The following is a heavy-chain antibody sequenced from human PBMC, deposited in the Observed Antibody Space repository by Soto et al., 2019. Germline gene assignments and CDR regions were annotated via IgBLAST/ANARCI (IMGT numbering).Heavy chain of an antibody. CDR2: VYYTGTT. J-gene: IGHJ4*02. CDR1: GGSISSYF. CDR3: ARDLAAVPRAFDY. V-gene: IGHV4-59*01. Sequence: SETLSLTCTVSGGSISSYFYIWVRQPPGKGLEWIGSVYYTGTTDYNPSLKSRVTISVDTAKTQFSLNLRSVTAADTAVYYCARDLAAVPRAFDYWGRGTLVTVSS. D-gene: IGHD6-13*01.